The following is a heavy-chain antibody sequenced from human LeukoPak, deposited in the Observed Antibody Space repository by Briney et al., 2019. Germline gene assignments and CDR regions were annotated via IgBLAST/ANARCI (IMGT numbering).Heavy chain of an antibody. V-gene: IGHV3-30*18. Sequence: GGSLRLSCAASGFTFSTYAMHWVRQAPGKGLEWVTVISYEGTNKSYADSVKGRFTISRDNSKNTMYLQMNSLRAEDTAVYYCAKSKFDYDDYGEFDYWGQGTLVTVSS. CDR3: AKSKFDYDDYGEFDY. CDR2: ISYEGTNK. CDR1: GFTFSTYA. D-gene: IGHD4-17*01. J-gene: IGHJ4*02.